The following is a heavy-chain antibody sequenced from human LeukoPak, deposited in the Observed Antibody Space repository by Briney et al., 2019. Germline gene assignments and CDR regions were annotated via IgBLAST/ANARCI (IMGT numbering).Heavy chain of an antibody. J-gene: IGHJ4*02. CDR2: MSSGSTYI. V-gene: IGHV3-21*01. Sequence: GGSLRIFRSTLGFNFSTYWMNWVRPGPGKGLEWVSTMSSGSTYIYYADSVRGRFTISRDNAKNSLYLLMNSLRAEDTAVYYCARDRPTGASRVFLVQWGQGTLVTVPS. D-gene: IGHD1-26*01. CDR3: ARDRPTGASRVFLVQ. CDR1: GFNFSTYW.